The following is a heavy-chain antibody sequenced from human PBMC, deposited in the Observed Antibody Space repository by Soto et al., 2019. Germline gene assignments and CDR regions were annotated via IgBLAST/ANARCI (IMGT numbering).Heavy chain of an antibody. J-gene: IGHJ5*02. Sequence: PSETLSLTCTVSAGSIGSYYWTWIRQPPGKGLEWIGYIYYSGTTNYNPSPKSRVTISVDTSKNQFSLKLRSVTAADTAVYYCARGVQRNWFDPWGQGTLVTVSS. V-gene: IGHV4-59*01. CDR1: AGSIGSYY. CDR2: IYYSGTT. CDR3: ARGVQRNWFDP. D-gene: IGHD3-10*02.